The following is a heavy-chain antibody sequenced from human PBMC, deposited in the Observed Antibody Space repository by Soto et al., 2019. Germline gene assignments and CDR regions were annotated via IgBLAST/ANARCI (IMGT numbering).Heavy chain of an antibody. CDR1: GFTYPSYD. V-gene: IGHV3-13*01. Sequence: EVQLVRSGGGLAQPGGSLRLSCAAFGFTYPSYDMVWVRHDAGKGLEWVSSMGGAGAREYAGSVRGRFTISRDKARNSLYLQMDSLRVGDTAVYYCTRGTFGVGMDLWGQGTPVTVSS. CDR3: TRGTFGVGMDL. CDR2: MGGAGAR. D-gene: IGHD3-10*01. J-gene: IGHJ6*02.